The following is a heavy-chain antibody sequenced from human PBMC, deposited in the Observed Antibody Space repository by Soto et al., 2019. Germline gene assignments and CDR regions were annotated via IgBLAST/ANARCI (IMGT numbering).Heavy chain of an antibody. J-gene: IGHJ5*02. Sequence: QVQLVQSGAEVKKPGASVRVSCKASGYTFDNNGFNWFRQPPGQGLGWMGRINAYKGDTNYAQKLQDRVILTTDTSTSTAYMEMWSLRSDDTAVYYCARDVGTSGWTSWLDPWGQGTLVTVSS. CDR1: GYTFDNNG. V-gene: IGHV1-18*01. D-gene: IGHD6-19*01. CDR3: ARDVGTSGWTSWLDP. CDR2: INAYKGDT.